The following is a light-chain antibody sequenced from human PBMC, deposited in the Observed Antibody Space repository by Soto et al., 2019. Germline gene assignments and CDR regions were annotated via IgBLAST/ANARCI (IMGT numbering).Light chain of an antibody. J-gene: IGLJ1*01. CDR3: AAWDDNLYV. CDR1: SSNIGSNY. V-gene: IGLV1-47*01. Sequence: QSVLTQQPSASGTPGQRVTISCSGSSSNIGSNYVYWYQHLPGTAPKLLVYKNNQRPSGVPDRFSGSKSGTSASLAISGLRSEDEADYYCAAWDDNLYVFGSETRSPS. CDR2: KNN.